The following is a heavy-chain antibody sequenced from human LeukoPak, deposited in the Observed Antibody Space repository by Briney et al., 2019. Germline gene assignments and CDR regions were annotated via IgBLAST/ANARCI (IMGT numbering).Heavy chain of an antibody. J-gene: IGHJ4*02. CDR1: GASVRGSY. Sequence: SETLSLTCSVSGASVRGSYWSWIRQPAGRGLEWIGYIYHSGSTYYNPSLKSRVTISVDRSKNQFSLKLSSVTAADTAVYYCARASYCSSTSCYASFDYWGQGTLVTVSS. V-gene: IGHV4-59*02. D-gene: IGHD2-2*01. CDR2: IYHSGST. CDR3: ARASYCSSTSCYASFDY.